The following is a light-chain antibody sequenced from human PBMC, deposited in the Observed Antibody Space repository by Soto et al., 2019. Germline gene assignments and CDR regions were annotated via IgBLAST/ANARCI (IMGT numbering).Light chain of an antibody. Sequence: MTQSPSSLSASVGDRVTITCQASQDISNYLNWYQQKPGQAPRLLIYGASTRATGVPARFSGSGSGTEFTLTISSLQSEDFAVYHCQHYNSWPRTFGQGTKVESK. J-gene: IGKJ1*01. V-gene: IGKV3-15*01. CDR3: QHYNSWPRT. CDR1: QDISNY. CDR2: GAS.